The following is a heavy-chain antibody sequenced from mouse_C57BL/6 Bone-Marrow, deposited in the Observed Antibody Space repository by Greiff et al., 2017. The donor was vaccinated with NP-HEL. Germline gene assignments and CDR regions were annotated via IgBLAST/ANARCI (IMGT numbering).Heavy chain of an antibody. J-gene: IGHJ2*01. V-gene: IGHV5-4*01. D-gene: IGHD2-5*01. CDR1: GFTFSSYA. Sequence: EVQRVESGGGLVKPGGSLKLSCAASGFTFSSYAMSWVRQTPEKRLEWVATISDGGSYTYYPDNVKGRFTISRDNAKNNLYLQMSHLKSEDTAMYYCARLYYSNYDWGQGTTLTVSS. CDR3: ARLYYSNYD. CDR2: ISDGGSYT.